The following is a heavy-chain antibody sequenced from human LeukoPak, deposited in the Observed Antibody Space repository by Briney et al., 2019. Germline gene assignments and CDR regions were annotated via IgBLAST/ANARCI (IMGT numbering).Heavy chain of an antibody. V-gene: IGHV1-69*04. D-gene: IGHD3-10*01. J-gene: IGHJ6*02. CDR2: IIPIFGIA. CDR3: ASSQVEYYYGSGSSVYGMDV. Sequence: SVKVSCKASGGTFSSYAISWVRQAPGQGLEWMGRIIPIFGIANYAQKFQGRVKITADKSTSTAYMELSSMRSEDTAVYYCASSQVEYYYGSGSSVYGMDVWGQGTTVTVSS. CDR1: GGTFSSYA.